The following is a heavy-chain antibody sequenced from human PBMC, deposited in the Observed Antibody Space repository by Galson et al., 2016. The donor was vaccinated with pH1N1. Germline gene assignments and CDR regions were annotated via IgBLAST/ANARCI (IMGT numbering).Heavy chain of an antibody. CDR1: GFTFDSHE. Sequence: SLRLSCAVSGFTFDSHEMNWVRQAPGKGLEWVASISSGGNTMFYADSVKGRFIISRDNAKSSLYLQMNSLRVEDTAVYYCARAYYDPLTRFSGAFDYWGQGTLVTVSS. CDR2: ISSGGNTM. V-gene: IGHV3-48*03. J-gene: IGHJ4*02. CDR3: ARAYYDPLTRFSGAFDY. D-gene: IGHD3-9*01.